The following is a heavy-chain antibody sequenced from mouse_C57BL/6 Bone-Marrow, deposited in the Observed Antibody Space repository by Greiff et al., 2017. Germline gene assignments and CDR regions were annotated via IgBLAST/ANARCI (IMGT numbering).Heavy chain of an antibody. CDR1: GYTFTSYW. CDR3: ARHPYYCDY. Sequence: VQLQQPGAELVKPGASVKLSCKASGYTFTSYWMQWVKQRPGQGLEWIGEIDPSDSYTNYNQKFKGKATLTVDTSSSTAYMQLSSLTYEDSAVYYCARHPYYCDYWGQGTTLTVSS. CDR2: IDPSDSYT. V-gene: IGHV1-50*01. J-gene: IGHJ2*01.